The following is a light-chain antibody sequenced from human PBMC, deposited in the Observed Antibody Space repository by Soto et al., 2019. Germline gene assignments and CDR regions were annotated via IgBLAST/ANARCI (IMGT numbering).Light chain of an antibody. Sequence: DIQMTQSPSTLSGSVGDRVTITCRASQSISTSLAWYQQKPGKAPKLLIYKASILESGVPSRFSGSGSGADFTLTISSLQPDDFATYYCQQYNGYPTFGQGTKVDIK. CDR2: KAS. CDR3: QQYNGYPT. CDR1: QSISTS. V-gene: IGKV1-5*03. J-gene: IGKJ1*01.